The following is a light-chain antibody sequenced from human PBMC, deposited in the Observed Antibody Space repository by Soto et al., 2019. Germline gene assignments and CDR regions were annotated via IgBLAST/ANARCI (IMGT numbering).Light chain of an antibody. V-gene: IGKV2-30*01. CDR3: TQGTHWPRT. CDR1: KSLVYSDGNTH. CDR2: RVS. Sequence: DVVLTQSPLSLPVNFGQPASISCRSSKSLVYSDGNTHLSWFHQRPGQSPRRLIYRVSSRDSGVPDRFRGSGTGTEFTLEISRVEAKDVGIYFCTQGTHWPRTFGQGTKVEVK. J-gene: IGKJ1*01.